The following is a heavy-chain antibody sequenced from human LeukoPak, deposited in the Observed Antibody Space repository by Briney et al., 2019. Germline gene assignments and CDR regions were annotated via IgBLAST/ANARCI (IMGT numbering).Heavy chain of an antibody. D-gene: IGHD3-22*01. Sequence: GGSLRLSCAVSGITLSNYGMTWVRQAPGKGLEWVAGISDTGGRTNYADSVKGRFTISRDNPKNTLYLQMNSLRAEDTAVYFCATRGVVIRVILVGFHKEAYYFDSWGQGALVTVSS. CDR2: ISDTGGRT. CDR3: ATRGVVIRVILVGFHKEAYYFDS. V-gene: IGHV3-23*01. CDR1: GITLSNYG. J-gene: IGHJ4*02.